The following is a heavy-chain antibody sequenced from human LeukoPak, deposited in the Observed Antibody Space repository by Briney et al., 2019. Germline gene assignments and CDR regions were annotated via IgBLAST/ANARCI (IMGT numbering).Heavy chain of an antibody. CDR1: GGTFISYA. CDR2: IIPIFGTA. Sequence: SVKVSCKASGGTFISYAISWVRQAPGQGLEWMGGIIPIFGTANYAQKFQGRVTITADESTSTAYMELSSLRSEDTAVYYCARGAGMATMNFDYWGQGTQVTVSS. CDR3: ARGAGMATMNFDY. D-gene: IGHD5-24*01. J-gene: IGHJ4*02. V-gene: IGHV1-69*13.